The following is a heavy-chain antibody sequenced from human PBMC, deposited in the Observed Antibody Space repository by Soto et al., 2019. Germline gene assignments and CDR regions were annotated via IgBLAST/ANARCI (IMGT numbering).Heavy chain of an antibody. CDR2: IYYSGST. Sequence: QVQLQESGPGLVKPSQTLSLICTVSGGSISSGGYYWSWIRQHPGKGLEWIGYIYYSGSTYYNPSLKSRATISVDTSKNQFSLKLTSVTAADTAVYYCARDWGRDGCFDYWGQGTLVTVSS. D-gene: IGHD3-16*01. CDR3: ARDWGRDGCFDY. V-gene: IGHV4-31*03. J-gene: IGHJ4*02. CDR1: GGSISSGGYY.